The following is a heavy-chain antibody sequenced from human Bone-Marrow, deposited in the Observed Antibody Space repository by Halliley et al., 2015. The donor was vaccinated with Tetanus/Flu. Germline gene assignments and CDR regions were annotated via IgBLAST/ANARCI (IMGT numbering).Heavy chain of an antibody. D-gene: IGHD1-1*01. CDR2: IYSSGST. Sequence: WIGYIYSSGSTSYNPSLASRGPLSVDTSKNQFSLGLSSVSGADTAVYYCARGSAIAVQPASAWGQGTLVTVSS. J-gene: IGHJ5*02. CDR3: ARGSAIAVQPASA. V-gene: IGHV4-31*02.